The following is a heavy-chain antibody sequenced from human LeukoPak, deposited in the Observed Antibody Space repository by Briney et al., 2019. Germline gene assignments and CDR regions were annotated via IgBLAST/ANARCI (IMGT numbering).Heavy chain of an antibody. J-gene: IGHJ4*02. CDR2: ISSGSSTI. CDR1: GFTFSSYS. CDR3: ARSGHYDYVWGSYRVFDY. Sequence: GGSLRLSCAASGFTFSSYSMNWVRQAPGKGLEWVSYISSGSSTIYYADSVKGRFTISRDNAKNSLYLQMNSLRAEDTAVYYCARSGHYDYVWGSYRVFDYWGQGTLVTVSS. V-gene: IGHV3-48*01. D-gene: IGHD3-16*02.